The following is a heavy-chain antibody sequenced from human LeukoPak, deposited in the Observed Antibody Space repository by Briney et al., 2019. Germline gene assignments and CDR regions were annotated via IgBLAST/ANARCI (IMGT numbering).Heavy chain of an antibody. CDR3: ARDRYSGYDGTLFDY. J-gene: IGHJ4*02. CDR2: ISSTSTT. Sequence: GGSLRLSCAVSGFTFGSYTMNWVRQAPGKGLEWVSHISSTSTTYYADSVKGRFTISRDNAKNSLYLQMNSLRAEDTAVYYCARDRYSGYDGTLFDYWGQGTLVTVSS. V-gene: IGHV3-48*04. CDR1: GFTFGSYT. D-gene: IGHD5-12*01.